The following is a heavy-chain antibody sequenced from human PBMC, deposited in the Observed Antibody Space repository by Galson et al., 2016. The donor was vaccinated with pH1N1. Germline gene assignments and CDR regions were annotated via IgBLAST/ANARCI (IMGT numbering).Heavy chain of an antibody. CDR2: IHTSGST. D-gene: IGHD2-2*01. J-gene: IGHJ4*02. Sequence: ILSLTCTVSGISISSGSYYWSWIRQPAGKGLEWIGHIHTSGSTNYNPSLKSRVTISVDTSKNQFSLKVSSVTAADTAVYYCARDRSPARLYYWGQGTLVTVSS. CDR3: ARDRSPARLYY. CDR1: GISISSGSYY. V-gene: IGHV4-61*09.